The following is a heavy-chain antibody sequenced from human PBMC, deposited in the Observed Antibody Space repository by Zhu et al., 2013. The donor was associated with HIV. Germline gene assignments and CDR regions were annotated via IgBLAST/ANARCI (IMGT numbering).Heavy chain of an antibody. CDR1: GDTLRNSD. CDR3: ASPAVDGHTYDGFDI. D-gene: IGHD5-12*01. J-gene: IGHJ3*02. CDR2: MNTNSGNS. V-gene: IGHV1-8*01. Sequence: QDQLVQSGAAVEELGATLRVSCRASGDTLRNSDVHWVRQAPGQGLEWMGWMNTNSGNSGYHPRFQDKITMTWDTFTTTAYLEVTSLTSADTAVYYCASPAVDGHTYDGFDIWGQGTLVTVSS.